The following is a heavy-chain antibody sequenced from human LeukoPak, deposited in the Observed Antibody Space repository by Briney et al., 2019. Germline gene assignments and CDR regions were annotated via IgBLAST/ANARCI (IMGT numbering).Heavy chain of an antibody. D-gene: IGHD3-3*01. V-gene: IGHV1-18*01. CDR2: ISVYNGNT. CDR1: GYTFTSHG. CDR3: AREPPPGVIRSYDFWSGPDVSTSHQNFDY. Sequence: GASVKVSCKASGYTFTSHGITWVRQAPGQGLEWMGWISVYNGNTNYAQKVQARVTMTTDTSTSTAYMELRSLRSDDTAVYYCAREPPPGVIRSYDFWSGPDVSTSHQNFDYWGQGTLVTVSS. J-gene: IGHJ4*02.